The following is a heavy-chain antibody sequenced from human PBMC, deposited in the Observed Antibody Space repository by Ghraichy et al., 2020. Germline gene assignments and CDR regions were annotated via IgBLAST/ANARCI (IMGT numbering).Heavy chain of an antibody. Sequence: SETLSLTCAVYGGSFSGYYWSWIRQPPGKGLEWIGEINHSGSTNYNPSLKSRVTISVDTSKNQFSLKLSSVTAADTAVYYCARGHCSSTSCYKNWFDPWGQGTLVTVSS. J-gene: IGHJ5*02. CDR3: ARGHCSSTSCYKNWFDP. CDR1: GGSFSGYY. D-gene: IGHD2-2*02. CDR2: INHSGST. V-gene: IGHV4-34*01.